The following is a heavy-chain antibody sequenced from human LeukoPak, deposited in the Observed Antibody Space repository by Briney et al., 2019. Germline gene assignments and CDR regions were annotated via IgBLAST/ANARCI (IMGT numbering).Heavy chain of an antibody. Sequence: PGGSLRLSCAASGFTFSSYGMHWVRQAPGKGLEWVAFIRYDGSKKYYADSVKGRFTISRDNSKNTLYLQMNSLRAEDTAVYYCAREPRGYYGSGSYYNVYFGFDYWGQGTLVTVSS. D-gene: IGHD3-10*01. CDR1: GFTFSSYG. V-gene: IGHV3-30*02. CDR2: IRYDGSKK. CDR3: AREPRGYYGSGSYYNVYFGFDY. J-gene: IGHJ4*02.